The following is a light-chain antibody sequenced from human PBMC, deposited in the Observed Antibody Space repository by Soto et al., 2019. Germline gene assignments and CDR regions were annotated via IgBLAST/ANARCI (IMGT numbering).Light chain of an antibody. CDR3: QQRSNWPAT. V-gene: IGKV3-11*01. Sequence: EIVLTQSPATLSLSPGERATLSCRASQSVSSYLAWYQQKPGQAPRLLIYDASNRATGIPARFSGSGSGTEFTLTISSLEPEDFAVYYCQQRSNWPATFGGGTKAEIK. J-gene: IGKJ4*01. CDR1: QSVSSY. CDR2: DAS.